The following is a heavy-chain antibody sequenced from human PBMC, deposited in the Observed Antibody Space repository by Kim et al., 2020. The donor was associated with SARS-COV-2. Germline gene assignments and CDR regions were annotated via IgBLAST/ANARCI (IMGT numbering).Heavy chain of an antibody. V-gene: IGHV4-59*08. CDR1: GGSISSYY. Sequence: SETLSLTCTVSGGSISSYYWSWIRQPPGKGLEWIGYIYYSGSTNYNPSLKSRVTISVDTSKNQFSLRLSSVTAADTAVYYCARQSRGAAAACDYWGQGPLVTVSS. J-gene: IGHJ4*02. CDR2: IYYSGST. CDR3: ARQSRGAAAACDY. D-gene: IGHD6-13*01.